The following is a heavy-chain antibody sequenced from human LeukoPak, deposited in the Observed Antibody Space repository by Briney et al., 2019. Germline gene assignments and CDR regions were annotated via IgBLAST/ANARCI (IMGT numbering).Heavy chain of an antibody. J-gene: IGHJ4*02. D-gene: IGHD3-22*01. CDR1: GFPFSSYW. V-gene: IGHV3-74*01. Sequence: GGSLRLSCAASGFPFSSYWMHWVRQAPGKGLVWVSRIDTDGSYTSYADSVKGRFTISRDNAKNTLYLQMNNLRAEDTAVYYCARVASITKICDFWGQGTLVTVSS. CDR2: IDTDGSYT. CDR3: ARVASITKICDF.